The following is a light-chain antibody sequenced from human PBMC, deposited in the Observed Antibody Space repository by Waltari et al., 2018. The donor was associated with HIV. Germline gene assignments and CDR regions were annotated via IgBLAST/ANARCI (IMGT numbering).Light chain of an antibody. Sequence: QSALPQPAPVSGSPGQSITLPRDVNDYASVPWYQQHPGKAPKVIIYEVSNRPSGLSFRFSGSKSGNTATLTISGLQPEDEADYFCTSYVSGSTPVFGRGTKVTVL. J-gene: IGLJ2*01. V-gene: IGLV2-14*01. CDR1: DVNDYAS. CDR3: TSYVSGSTPV. CDR2: EVS.